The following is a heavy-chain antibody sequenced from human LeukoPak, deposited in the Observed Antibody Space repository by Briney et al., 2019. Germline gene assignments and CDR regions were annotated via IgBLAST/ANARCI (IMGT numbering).Heavy chain of an antibody. Sequence: GGSLRLSSAASGFTFSSHTLSLVPHAPRNGEDSVSAISGSGGSTYYADSVKGRFTISRDNSKNTLYLQMSSLRADDTAVYYCANFNYGDGLYYFDYWGQGTLVTVSS. CDR2: ISGSGGST. CDR1: GFTFSSHT. J-gene: IGHJ4*02. CDR3: ANFNYGDGLYYFDY. D-gene: IGHD4-17*01. V-gene: IGHV3-23*01.